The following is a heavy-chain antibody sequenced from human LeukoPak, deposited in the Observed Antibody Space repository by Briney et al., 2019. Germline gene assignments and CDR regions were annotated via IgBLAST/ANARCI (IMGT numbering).Heavy chain of an antibody. CDR2: INHSGST. V-gene: IGHV4-34*01. Sequence: SETLSLTCAVYGGSFSGYYWSWIRQPPGKGLEWIGEINHSGSTNYNPSLKSRVTISVDTSKNQFSLRLSSVTAADTAVYYCARSPSSRTRARRFPDWGQGTLVTVSS. CDR3: ARSPSSRTRARRFPD. J-gene: IGHJ4*02. D-gene: IGHD6-13*01. CDR1: GGSFSGYY.